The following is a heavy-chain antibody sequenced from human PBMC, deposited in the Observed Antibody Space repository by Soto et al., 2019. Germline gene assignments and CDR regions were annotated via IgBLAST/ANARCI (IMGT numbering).Heavy chain of an antibody. J-gene: IGHJ4*02. D-gene: IGHD3-10*01. Sequence: EVQLVESGGGLVQPGGSLRLSCAASGFTFSSYWMSWVRQAPGKGLEWVANIKEDGSERYYVDSVKGRFTISRDNAKNSLYLQMNSLRAEDTAVYYCARATGADKEDYWGQVTLVTVSS. V-gene: IGHV3-7*04. CDR3: ARATGADKEDY. CDR1: GFTFSSYW. CDR2: IKEDGSER.